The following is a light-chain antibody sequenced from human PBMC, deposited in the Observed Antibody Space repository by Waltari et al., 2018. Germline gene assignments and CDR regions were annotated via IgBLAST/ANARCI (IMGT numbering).Light chain of an antibody. CDR1: SSDVGSYNL. CDR3: CSHAGSSIYV. CDR2: EVT. Sequence: QSALTQPASVSGSPGQSITISCTGTSSDVGSYNLVSWYQQHPGKAPKLMIYEVTGRPSGVCNRFSGSKSDNTAALTISGLQAEDEADYYGCSHAGSSIYVFGTGTKVTIL. J-gene: IGLJ1*01. V-gene: IGLV2-23*02.